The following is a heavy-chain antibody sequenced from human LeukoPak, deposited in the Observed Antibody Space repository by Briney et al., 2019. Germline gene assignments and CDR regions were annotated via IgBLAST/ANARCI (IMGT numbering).Heavy chain of an antibody. CDR1: GFTFRSYA. V-gene: IGHV3-23*01. CDR3: AKGGKWDVTPFDY. Sequence: GGSLRLSCAASGFTFRSYAMSWVRQAPGKGLEWVSAISGSGGSTYYADSVKGRFTISRDNSKNTLYLQVNSLRAEDTAVYYCAKGGKWDVTPFDYWGQGTLVTVS. CDR2: ISGSGGST. D-gene: IGHD1-26*01. J-gene: IGHJ4*02.